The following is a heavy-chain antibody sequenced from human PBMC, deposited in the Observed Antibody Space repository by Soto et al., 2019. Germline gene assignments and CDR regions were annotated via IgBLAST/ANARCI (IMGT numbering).Heavy chain of an antibody. V-gene: IGHV3-74*01. CDR1: GFSFSSCW. CDR2: ISSDGSST. Sequence: EVQLVESGGGLVQPGGSLRLSCAASGFSFSSCWMHWVRQDPGKGLVWVSRISSDGSSTSYADSVKGRFTISRDNAKNTLYLQMNSLRAEDTAVYYCARFDIAPPPPIWGLGTMVTVSS. D-gene: IGHD6-13*01. CDR3: ARFDIAPPPPI. J-gene: IGHJ3*02.